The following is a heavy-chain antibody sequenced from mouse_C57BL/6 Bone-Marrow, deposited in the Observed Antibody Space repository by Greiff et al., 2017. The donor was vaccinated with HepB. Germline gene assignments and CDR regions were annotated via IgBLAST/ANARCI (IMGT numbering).Heavy chain of an antibody. CDR1: GYSITSGYD. CDR2: ISYSGST. CDR3: ARENRPYAMDY. V-gene: IGHV3-1*01. J-gene: IGHJ4*01. Sequence: VQLQQSGPGMVKPSQSLSLTCTVTGYSITSGYDWHWIRHFPGNKLEWMGYISYSGSTNYNPSLKSRISITHDTSKNHFFLKLNSVTTEDTATYYCARENRPYAMDYWGQGTSVTVSS.